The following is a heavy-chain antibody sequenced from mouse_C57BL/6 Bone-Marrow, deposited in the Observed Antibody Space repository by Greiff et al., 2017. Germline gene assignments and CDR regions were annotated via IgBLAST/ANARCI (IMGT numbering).Heavy chain of an antibody. CDR2: ISNGGGST. CDR1: GFTFSDYY. Sequence: EVKLMESGGGLVQPGGSLKLSCAASGFTFSDYYMYWVRQTPEKRLEWVAYISNGGGSTYYPDTVKGRFPISRDNAKNTLYLQMSRLKSEDTAMYYCARSYYSNYLDYWGQGTTLTVSS. J-gene: IGHJ2*01. D-gene: IGHD2-5*01. V-gene: IGHV5-12*01. CDR3: ARSYYSNYLDY.